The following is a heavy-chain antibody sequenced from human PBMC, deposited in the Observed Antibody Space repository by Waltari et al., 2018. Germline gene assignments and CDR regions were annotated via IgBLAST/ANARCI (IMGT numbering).Heavy chain of an antibody. Sequence: EVQLLEAGGGLVQQGGSRRRCCAACGFSFSNYAMRWDRQARGRGLGLVSAVSDSGDLWDPDSVKGRFTISRDNSKNTVYLQMTSLRAEDTAVYYCARDQWYPRDAFDIWGQGTMVTVSS. CDR2: VSDSGDL. CDR1: GFSFSNYA. V-gene: IGHV3-23*01. J-gene: IGHJ3*02. D-gene: IGHD2-8*01. CDR3: ARDQWYPRDAFDI.